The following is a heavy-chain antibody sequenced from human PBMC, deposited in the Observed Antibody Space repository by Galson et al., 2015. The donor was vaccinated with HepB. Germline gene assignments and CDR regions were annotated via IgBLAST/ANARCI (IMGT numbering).Heavy chain of an antibody. CDR2: IIPIFGIA. V-gene: IGHV1-69*10. CDR1: GGTFSSYA. CDR3: ARAEAAAGVYYYYGMDV. Sequence: SVKVSCKASGGTFSSYAISWVRQAPGQGLEWMGGIIPIFGIANYAQKFQGRVTITADKSTSTAYMELSSLRSEDTAVYYCARAEAAAGVYYYYGMDVWGQGTTVTVSS. D-gene: IGHD6-13*01. J-gene: IGHJ6*02.